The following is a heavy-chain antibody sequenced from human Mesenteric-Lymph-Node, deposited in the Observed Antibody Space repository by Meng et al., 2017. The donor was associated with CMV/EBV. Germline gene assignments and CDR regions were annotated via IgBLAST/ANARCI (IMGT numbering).Heavy chain of an antibody. V-gene: IGHV3-9*01. CDR3: ARWLQTRGYGMDV. CDR2: ISWNSGSI. J-gene: IGHJ6*02. D-gene: IGHD5-24*01. CDR1: GFTFDDYA. Sequence: GGSLRLSCAASGFTFDDYAMHWVRQAPGKGLEWVSGISWNSGSIGYADSVKGRFTISRDNAKNSLYLQMNSLRAEDTAVYYCARWLQTRGYGMDVWGQGTTVTVSS.